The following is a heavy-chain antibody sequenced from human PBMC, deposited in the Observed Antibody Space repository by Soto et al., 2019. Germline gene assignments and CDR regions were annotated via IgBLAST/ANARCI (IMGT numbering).Heavy chain of an antibody. V-gene: IGHV3-23*01. CDR2: ITDTGGDA. D-gene: IGHD3-10*01. CDR3: ARGSTDSYPGSRIFDF. Sequence: GSLRLSCVASGLTFGSRAMTWVRQAPGEGLQWVSTITDTGGDAKYADSVRGRFVISRDDSKKTLYLQMTSLTAEDSAMYYCARGSTDSYPGSRIFDFWGRGTLVTVSS. CDR1: GLTFGSRA. J-gene: IGHJ4*02.